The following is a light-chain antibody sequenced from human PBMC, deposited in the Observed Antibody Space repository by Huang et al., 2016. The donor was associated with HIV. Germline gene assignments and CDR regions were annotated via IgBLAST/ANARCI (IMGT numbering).Light chain of an antibody. J-gene: IGKJ4*01. CDR1: QSIGTY. V-gene: IGKV1-39*01. CDR2: VAS. Sequence: DIQMTQSPSSLSASVGDRVTIACRASQSIGTYLNWYQQKPGKAPRLLIHVASSLQSGVPSRFSGSVSGTDFTLTISSLQPEYFATYYCQQSYSALGLTFGGGTKVEIK. CDR3: QQSYSALGLT.